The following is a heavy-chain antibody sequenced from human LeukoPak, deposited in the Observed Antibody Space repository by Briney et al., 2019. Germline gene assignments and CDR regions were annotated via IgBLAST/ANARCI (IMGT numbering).Heavy chain of an antibody. D-gene: IGHD6-19*01. Sequence: SETLSLTCTVSGGSISSYYWSWIRQPPGKGLEWIGYIYYSGSTNYNPSLKSRVTISVDTSKNQFSLKLSSVTAADTAVYYCARRLVAGPDTKFNYWGQGTLVTVSS. V-gene: IGHV4-59*08. CDR3: ARRLVAGPDTKFNY. CDR1: GGSISSYY. CDR2: IYYSGST. J-gene: IGHJ4*02.